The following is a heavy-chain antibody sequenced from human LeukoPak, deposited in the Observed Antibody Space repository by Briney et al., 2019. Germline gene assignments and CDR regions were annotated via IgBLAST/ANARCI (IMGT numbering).Heavy chain of an antibody. D-gene: IGHD5-18*01. CDR3: AREEVGEGGSYGYVLRGPLFDY. CDR2: INPSGGST. V-gene: IGHV1-46*01. Sequence: ASVKVSCKASGYTFTSYYMHWVRQAPGQGLEWMGIINPSGGSTSYAQKFQGRVTMTRDTSTSTVFMELSSLRSEDTAVYYCAREEVGEGGSYGYVLRGPLFDYWGQGTLVTVSS. J-gene: IGHJ4*02. CDR1: GYTFTSYY.